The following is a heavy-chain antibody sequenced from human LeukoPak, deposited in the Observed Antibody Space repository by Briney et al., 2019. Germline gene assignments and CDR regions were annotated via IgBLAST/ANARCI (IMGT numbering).Heavy chain of an antibody. CDR3: AKDDEYSSGWYNYYYYMDV. J-gene: IGHJ6*03. CDR1: GFTVSSNY. V-gene: IGHV3-66*01. D-gene: IGHD6-19*01. Sequence: PGGSLRLSCAASGFTVSSNYMSWVRQAPGKGLEWVSVIYSGGSTYYADSVKGRFTISRDNSKNTLYLQMNSLRAEDTAVYYCAKDDEYSSGWYNYYYYMDVWGKGTTVTISS. CDR2: IYSGGST.